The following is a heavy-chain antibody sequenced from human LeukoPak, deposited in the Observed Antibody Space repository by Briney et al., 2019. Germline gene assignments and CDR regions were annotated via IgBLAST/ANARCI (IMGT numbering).Heavy chain of an antibody. Sequence: GGSLRLSCAASGFAVSSNYMSWVRQAPGKGLEWVSVIYSGGDTYYADSVKGRFTISRDNSKNTLYLQMNSLRAEDTAVYYCARDRGFWYFDLWGRGTLVTVSS. V-gene: IGHV3-53*01. CDR2: IYSGGDT. J-gene: IGHJ2*01. CDR3: ARDRGFWYFDL. CDR1: GFAVSSNY. D-gene: IGHD6-25*01.